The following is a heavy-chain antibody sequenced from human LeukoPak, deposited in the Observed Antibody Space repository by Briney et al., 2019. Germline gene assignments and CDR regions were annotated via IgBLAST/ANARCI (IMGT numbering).Heavy chain of an antibody. D-gene: IGHD1-26*01. J-gene: IGHJ4*02. V-gene: IGHV4-30-2*01. CDR2: IYHGGST. Sequence: SETLSLTCAVSGGSISSGGYSWSWIRQPPGKGLEWIGYIYHGGSTYYNPSLKSRVTISVDRSKNQFSLKLSSVTAADTAVYYCARGSYSMFDYWGQGTLVTVSS. CDR1: GGSISSGGYS. CDR3: ARGSYSMFDY.